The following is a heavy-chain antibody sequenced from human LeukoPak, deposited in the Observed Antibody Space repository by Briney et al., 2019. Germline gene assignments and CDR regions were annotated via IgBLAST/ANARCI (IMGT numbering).Heavy chain of an antibody. CDR3: ARAFSFGSDTATFDY. J-gene: IGHJ4*02. V-gene: IGHV1-69*06. D-gene: IGHD5-18*01. CDR2: IIPIFGTA. Sequence: SVKVSCKSSGYTLAGYYMHWVRQAPGQGLEWMGGIIPIFGTANYAQKFQGRVTTTADKSTSTAYMELSSLRSEDTAVYYCARAFSFGSDTATFDYWGQGTLVTVSS. CDR1: GYTLAGYY.